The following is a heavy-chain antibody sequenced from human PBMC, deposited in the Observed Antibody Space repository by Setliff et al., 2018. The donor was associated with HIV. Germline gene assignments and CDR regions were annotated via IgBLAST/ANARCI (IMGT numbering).Heavy chain of an antibody. J-gene: IGHJ4*02. CDR3: ARMSVSAAVYFDS. CDR1: GGSISSDDHY. D-gene: IGHD6-25*01. V-gene: IGHV4-30-4*08. CDR2: IFNTGST. Sequence: PSETLSLTCTVSGGSISSDDHYWSWIRQTPGKGLEWIGYIFNTGSTYYKSSLAGRLTMSIDTSRNQFSLKMRSVTAADTAVFYCARMSVSAAVYFDSWGQGTLVTVSS.